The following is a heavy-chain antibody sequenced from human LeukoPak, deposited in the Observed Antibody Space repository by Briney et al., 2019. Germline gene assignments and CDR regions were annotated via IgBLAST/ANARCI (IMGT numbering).Heavy chain of an antibody. CDR1: EFTFSSYA. D-gene: IGHD3-10*01. Sequence: GGSLRLSRAASEFTFSSYAMDWVRQAPGKGLEWVAVISYDGSNKYYADSVKGRFTISRDNSKNTLYLQMNSLRPEDTAFYYCAKDVGGRWPLYYFDYWGQGTLVTVSS. V-gene: IGHV3-30*04. CDR3: AKDVGGRWPLYYFDY. J-gene: IGHJ4*02. CDR2: ISYDGSNK.